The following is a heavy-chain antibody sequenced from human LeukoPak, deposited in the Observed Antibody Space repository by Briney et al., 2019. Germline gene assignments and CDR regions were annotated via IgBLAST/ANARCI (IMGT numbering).Heavy chain of an antibody. Sequence: GGSLRLSCAASGFTSSNYGMHWVRQAPGKGLEWVAIISYDGSNKYYADSVKGRFTISRDNSKNTLYLQMNSLRTEDTAVYYCAKDFGSDSSGWYRYFRHWGQGTLVTVSS. CDR1: GFTSSNYG. J-gene: IGHJ1*01. CDR2: ISYDGSNK. CDR3: AKDFGSDSSGWYRYFRH. V-gene: IGHV3-30*18. D-gene: IGHD6-13*01.